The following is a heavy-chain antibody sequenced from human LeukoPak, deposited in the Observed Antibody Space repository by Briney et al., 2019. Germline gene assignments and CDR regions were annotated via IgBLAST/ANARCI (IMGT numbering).Heavy chain of an antibody. Sequence: GESLKISCKGSGYSFTTYWIGWVRQMPGKGLEWMGRIDPSDSYTNYSPSFQGHVTISADKSISTAYLQWSSLKASDTAMYYCAREGYCSSTSCYWGDYYYYGMDVWGQGTTVTVSS. CDR1: GYSFTTYW. CDR2: IDPSDSYT. J-gene: IGHJ6*02. V-gene: IGHV5-10-1*01. D-gene: IGHD2-2*01. CDR3: AREGYCSSTSCYWGDYYYYGMDV.